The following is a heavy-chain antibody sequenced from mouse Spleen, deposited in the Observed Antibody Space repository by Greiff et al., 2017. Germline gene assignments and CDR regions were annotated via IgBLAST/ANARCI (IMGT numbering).Heavy chain of an antibody. CDR1: GFTFSDYG. Sequence: EVKLVESGGGLVKPGGSLKLSCAASGFTFSDYGMAWVRQAPGKGPEWVAFISNLAYSIYYADTVTGRFTISRENAKNTLYLEMSSLRSEDTAMYYCARQRYYDGSYGGWNYFDYWGQGTTLTVSS. J-gene: IGHJ2*01. CDR3: ARQRYYDGSYGGWNYFDY. V-gene: IGHV5-15*01. CDR2: ISNLAYSI. D-gene: IGHD1-1*01.